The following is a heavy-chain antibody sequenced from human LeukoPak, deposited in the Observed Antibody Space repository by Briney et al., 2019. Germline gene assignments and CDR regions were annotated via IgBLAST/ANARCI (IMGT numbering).Heavy chain of an antibody. CDR1: GFTFSSYA. CDR3: AKPDCSYSDCYRPAY. V-gene: IGHV3-30-3*02. CDR2: ISYDGSNK. Sequence: GGSLRLSCAASGFTFSSYAMHWVRQAPGKGLEWVAVISYDGSNKYYADSVKGRFTISRDNSKNTLHLQMNSLRAEDTAVYYCAKPDCSYSDCYRPAYWGQGTLVTVSS. D-gene: IGHD2-2*02. J-gene: IGHJ4*02.